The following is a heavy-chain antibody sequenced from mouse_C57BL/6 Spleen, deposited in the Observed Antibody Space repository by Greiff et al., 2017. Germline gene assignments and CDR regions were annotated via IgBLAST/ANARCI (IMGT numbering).Heavy chain of an antibody. CDR1: GYTFTDYW. CDR3: ARVTGWNDFDY. J-gene: IGHJ2*01. V-gene: IGHV1-63*01. CDR2: IYPGGGYT. Sequence: QVQLQQSGAELVRPGTSVKMSCKASGYTFTDYWIGWVKQRPGHGLEWIGDIYPGGGYTNYNEKFKGKATLTADKSSSTAYMRFSSLTSEDAAVYYCARVTGWNDFDYWGQGTTLTVSS. D-gene: IGHD4-1*01.